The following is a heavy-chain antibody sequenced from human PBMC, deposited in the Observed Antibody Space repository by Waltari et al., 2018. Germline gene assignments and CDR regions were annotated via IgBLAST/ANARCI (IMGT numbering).Heavy chain of an antibody. V-gene: IGHV3-23*01. D-gene: IGHD2-2*01. CDR3: AKEGYCSSTSCYAPFCY. CDR2: ISGSGGST. J-gene: IGHJ4*02. Sequence: EVQLLESGGGLVQPGGSLRLSCAASGFTFSSYAMSWVRQAPGKGLEWVSAISGSGGSTYSADSVKGRFTISRDNSKNTLYLQMNSLRAEDTAVYYCAKEGYCSSTSCYAPFCYWGQGTLVTVSS. CDR1: GFTFSSYA.